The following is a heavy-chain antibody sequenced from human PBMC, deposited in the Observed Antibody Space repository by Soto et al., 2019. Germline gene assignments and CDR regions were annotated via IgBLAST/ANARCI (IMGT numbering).Heavy chain of an antibody. J-gene: IGHJ5*02. Sequence: QLQLQESGSGLVKPSQTLSLTCAVSGGSISSGGYSWSWIRQPPGKGLAWIGYIYHSGSTYYNPSLKSRVTISVDRSKNQFSLKLSSVTAADTAVYYCASAYSIIPPLGFDPWGQGTLVTVSS. CDR3: ASAYSIIPPLGFDP. CDR2: IYHSGST. D-gene: IGHD3-16*01. CDR1: GGSISSGGYS. V-gene: IGHV4-30-2*01.